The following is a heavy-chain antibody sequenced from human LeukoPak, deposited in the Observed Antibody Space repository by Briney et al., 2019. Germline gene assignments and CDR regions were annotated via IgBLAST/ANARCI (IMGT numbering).Heavy chain of an antibody. V-gene: IGHV1-69*04. Sequence: ASVKVSCKASGGTFSSYTISWVRQAPGQGLEWMGRIIPILGIANYAQKFQGRVTITADKSTSTAYMELSSLRSEDTAVYYCVRDARVSSTSRGHWFDPWGQGTLVTVSS. CDR1: GGTFSSYT. D-gene: IGHD2-2*01. CDR3: VRDARVSSTSRGHWFDP. CDR2: IIPILGIA. J-gene: IGHJ5*02.